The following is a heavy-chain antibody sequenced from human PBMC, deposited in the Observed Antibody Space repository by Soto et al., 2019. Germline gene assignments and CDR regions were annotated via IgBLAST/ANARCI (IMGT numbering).Heavy chain of an antibody. J-gene: IGHJ4*02. CDR3: ARDNAPVAGTSLPGY. D-gene: IGHD6-19*01. Sequence: PGGSLRPSGGASGFSFSSYAMHWVRQVRGKGLEWVTLISYDGSKKFYADSVKGRFTISRDQSKNTLYLQMNSLRAEDTASYYCARDNAPVAGTSLPGYWGQGTLVTVSS. V-gene: IGHV3-30-3*01. CDR1: GFSFSSYA. CDR2: ISYDGSKK.